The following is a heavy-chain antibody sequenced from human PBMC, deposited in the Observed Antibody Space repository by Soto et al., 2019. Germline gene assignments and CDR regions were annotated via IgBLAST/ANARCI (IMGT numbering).Heavy chain of an antibody. J-gene: IGHJ4*02. CDR2: IYYSGST. CDR1: GGSISSGGYY. V-gene: IGHV4-31*03. D-gene: IGHD4-17*01. Sequence: SETLSLTCTVSGGSISSGGYYWSWIRQHPGKGLEWIGYIYYSGSTYYNPSLKSRVTISVDTSKNQFSLKLSSVTAEDTAVYYCARDLHSYGPNDYWGQGTLVTVSS. CDR3: ARDLHSYGPNDY.